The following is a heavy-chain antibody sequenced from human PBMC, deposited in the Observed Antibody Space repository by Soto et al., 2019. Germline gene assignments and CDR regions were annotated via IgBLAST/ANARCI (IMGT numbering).Heavy chain of an antibody. CDR2: ISGGGDSS. CDR3: ARDGSGFSGSHYIDYFNY. J-gene: IGHJ4*02. D-gene: IGHD1-26*01. V-gene: IGHV3-23*01. CDR1: GFTFGNYA. Sequence: PGGSLRHSCAASGFTFGNYAITRVRKAPGKGLEWVSAISGGGDSSYYADSVQGRFTISRDNSRATLYLQMNSLRAEDTAVYYCARDGSGFSGSHYIDYFNYWGQGALVTVS.